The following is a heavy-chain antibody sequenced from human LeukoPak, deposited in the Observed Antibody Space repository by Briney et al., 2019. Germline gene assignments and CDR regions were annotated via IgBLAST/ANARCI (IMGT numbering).Heavy chain of an antibody. V-gene: IGHV1-2*02. CDR2: INPNSGGT. Sequence: GASVKVSCKASGYSFTDYYIHWVRQAPGLGLEWMGWINPNSGGTHHLEKFQGRVTMTRDTSISTAYMELSRVRSDDTAVYYCARESSSACYGMDVWGQGTTVTVSS. CDR3: ARESSSACYGMDV. CDR1: GYSFTDYY. J-gene: IGHJ6*02.